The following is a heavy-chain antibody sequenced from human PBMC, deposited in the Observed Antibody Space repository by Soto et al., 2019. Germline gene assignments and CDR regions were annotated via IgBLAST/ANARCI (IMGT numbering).Heavy chain of an antibody. D-gene: IGHD2-15*01. CDR3: ARVVGYCSGGSCYADYYYYMDV. J-gene: IGHJ6*03. CDR2: ISPNNGNT. CDR1: GGTFSSYA. V-gene: IGHV1-18*01. Sequence: ASVKVSCKASGGTFSSYAISWVRQAPGQGLEWMGWISPNNGNTNYAQKLQGRVTMTTDTSTSTAYMELRSLRSDDTAVYYCARVVGYCSGGSCYADYYYYMDVWGKGTTVTVSS.